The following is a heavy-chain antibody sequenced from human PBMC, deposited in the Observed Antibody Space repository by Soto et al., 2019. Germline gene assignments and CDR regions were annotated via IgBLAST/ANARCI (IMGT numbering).Heavy chain of an antibody. J-gene: IGHJ5*02. V-gene: IGHV3-33*01. Sequence: VGSLRLSCAASGFTFSSYGMHWVRQAPGKGLEWVAVIWYDGSNKYYADSVKGRFTISRDNSKNTLYLQMDSLRAEDTAVYYCARGMKLIEARPHWFDPWGQGTLVTVSS. CDR3: ARGMKLIEARPHWFDP. CDR1: GFTFSSYG. D-gene: IGHD6-6*01. CDR2: IWYDGSNK.